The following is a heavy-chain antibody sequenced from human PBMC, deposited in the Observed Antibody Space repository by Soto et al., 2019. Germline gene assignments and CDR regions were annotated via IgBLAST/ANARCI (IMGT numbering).Heavy chain of an antibody. Sequence: DVQLLESGGGLVQRGGSLRLSCAASGFTFSTYGMTWVRQAPGKGLEWVSYGGSGGRTSYADSVKGRFSSSRDHSKNTLYLPMNRLRAEYTGFCYCVKFSVRACHYYYMDVWGTGTTVTVSS. V-gene: IGHV3-23*01. CDR3: VKFSVRACHYYYMDV. D-gene: IGHD6-19*01. CDR2: YGGSGGRT. CDR1: GFTFSTYG. J-gene: IGHJ6*03.